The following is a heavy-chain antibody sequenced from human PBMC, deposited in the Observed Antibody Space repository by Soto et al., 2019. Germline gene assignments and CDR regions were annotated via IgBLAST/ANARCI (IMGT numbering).Heavy chain of an antibody. CDR2: IIPICGAA. V-gene: IGHV1-69*06. D-gene: IGHD5-12*01. CDR1: GCTFSSYA. Sequence: GASVKVSCKASGCTFSSYAISWVRQAPGQGLEWMGGIIPICGAANYAQKFQGRVTITADKSTSTAYMELSSLRSEDTAVYYCARTYVEMATIWKCFDLWGPGTLVTGSS. CDR3: ARTYVEMATIWKCFDL. J-gene: IGHJ4*02.